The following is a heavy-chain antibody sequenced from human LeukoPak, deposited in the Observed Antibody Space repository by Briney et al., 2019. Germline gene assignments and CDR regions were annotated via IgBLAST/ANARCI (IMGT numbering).Heavy chain of an antibody. CDR3: ARFGYSYGPPTYYYYYMDV. CDR2: IKQDGSEK. J-gene: IGHJ6*03. V-gene: IGHV3-7*01. CDR1: GFTFSSYE. Sequence: PGGSLRLSCAASGFTFSSYEMNWVRQARGKGLEWVANIKQDGSEKYYVDSVKGRFTISRDNAKNSLYLQMNSLRAEDTAVYYCARFGYSYGPPTYYYYYMDVWGKGTTSPSP. D-gene: IGHD5-18*01.